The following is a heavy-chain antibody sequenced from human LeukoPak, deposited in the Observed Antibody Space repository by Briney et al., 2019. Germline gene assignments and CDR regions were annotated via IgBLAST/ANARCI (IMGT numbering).Heavy chain of an antibody. CDR3: ATDSSGPAGPTY. Sequence: SVKVSCKASGGTFSSYAISWVRQAPGQGLEWMGGIIPIFGTANYAQKFQGRVTITTDESTSTAYMELSSLRSEDTAVYYYATDSSGPAGPTYWGQGTLVTVSS. J-gene: IGHJ4*02. CDR2: IIPIFGTA. CDR1: GGTFSSYA. D-gene: IGHD3-22*01. V-gene: IGHV1-69*05.